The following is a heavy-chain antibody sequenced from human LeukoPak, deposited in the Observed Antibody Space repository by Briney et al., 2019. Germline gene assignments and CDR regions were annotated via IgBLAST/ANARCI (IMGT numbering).Heavy chain of an antibody. D-gene: IGHD5-18*01. V-gene: IGHV3-48*03. CDR3: ASFAAYGYSYRYYFDY. CDR1: GFTFSSYE. CDR2: ISSSGSTI. J-gene: IGHJ4*02. Sequence: EGSLRLSCAASGFTFSSYEMNWVRQAPGKGLEWVSYISSSGSTIYYADSVKGRFTISRDNAKNSLYLQMNSLRAEDTAVYYCASFAAYGYSYRYYFDYWGQGTLVTVSS.